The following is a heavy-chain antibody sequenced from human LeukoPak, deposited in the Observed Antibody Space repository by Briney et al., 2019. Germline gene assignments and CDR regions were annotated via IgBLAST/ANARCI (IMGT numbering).Heavy chain of an antibody. J-gene: IGHJ4*02. Sequence: GRSLRLSCAASGFTFTSYGMHWVRQAPGRGLEWVAVIWYDGTGKYYADSVKGRFTISRDNSENTLYLQMNSLRADDTALYYCARESTAAGTSEIDSWGQGTLVTVSS. CDR2: IWYDGTGK. CDR3: ARESTAAGTSEIDS. D-gene: IGHD6-13*01. V-gene: IGHV3-33*01. CDR1: GFTFTSYG.